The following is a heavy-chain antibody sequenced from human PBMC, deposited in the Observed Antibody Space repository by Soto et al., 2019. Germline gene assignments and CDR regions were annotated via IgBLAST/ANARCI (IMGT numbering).Heavy chain of an antibody. V-gene: IGHV3-23*01. CDR1: GISVRSRA. CDR2: ITDDGADT. J-gene: IGHJ4*02. D-gene: IGHD3-10*01. Sequence: GGSLRLACVACGISVRSRAVGGVRKAPGEGLEWVSVITDDGADTKYADSVRGRFTISRDNSKNTLFLQMSSLRAEDSAVYYCARGSRHSYPGSRIFDFWGRGTLVTVSS. CDR3: ARGSRHSYPGSRIFDF.